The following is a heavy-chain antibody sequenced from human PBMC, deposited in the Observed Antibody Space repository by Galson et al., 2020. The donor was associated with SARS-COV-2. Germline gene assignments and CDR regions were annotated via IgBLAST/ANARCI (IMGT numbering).Heavy chain of an antibody. J-gene: IGHJ6*02. D-gene: IGHD4-17*01. CDR3: ARDLTTVTTYHYYYGMDV. V-gene: IGHV1-46*01. CDR1: GYTFTSYY. CDR2: INPSGGST. Sequence: ASVKVSCKASGYTFTSYYMHWVRQAPGQGLEWMGIINPSGGSTSYAQKFQGRVTMTRDTSTSTVYMELSSLRSEDMAVYYCARDLTTVTTYHYYYGMDVWGQGTTVTVSS.